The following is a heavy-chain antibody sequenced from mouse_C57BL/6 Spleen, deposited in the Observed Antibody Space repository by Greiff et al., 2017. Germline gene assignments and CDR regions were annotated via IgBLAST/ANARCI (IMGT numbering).Heavy chain of an antibody. CDR3: ARSGWRYFDV. CDR1: GYTFTSYW. Sequence: QVQLQQPGAELVKPGASVKLSCKASGYTFTSYWMQWVKQRPGQGLEWIGEIDPSDSYTNYNQKFKGKATLTVDTSSSTAYMQLSSLTSEDSAVYYCARSGWRYFDVWGTGTTVTVSS. J-gene: IGHJ1*03. V-gene: IGHV1-50*01. CDR2: IDPSDSYT. D-gene: IGHD2-3*01.